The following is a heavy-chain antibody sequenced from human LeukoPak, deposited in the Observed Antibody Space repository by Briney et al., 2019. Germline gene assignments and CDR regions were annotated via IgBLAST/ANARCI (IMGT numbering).Heavy chain of an antibody. CDR1: GGSISSYY. V-gene: IGHV4-59*08. J-gene: IGHJ6*02. Sequence: SETLSLTCTVSGGSISSYYWSWIRQPPGKGLEWIGYIYYSGSTNYNPSLKSRVTISVDTSKNQFSLKLSSVTAADTAVYYCARDGSGGTSYYYYGMDVWGQGTTVTVSS. CDR3: ARDGSGGTSYYYYGMDV. CDR2: IYYSGST. D-gene: IGHD3-10*01.